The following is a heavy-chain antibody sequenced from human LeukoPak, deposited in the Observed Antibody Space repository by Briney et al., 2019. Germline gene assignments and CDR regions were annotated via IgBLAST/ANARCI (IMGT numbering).Heavy chain of an antibody. CDR1: GGSISSGGYS. V-gene: IGHV4-30-2*01. CDR3: ARHSYDSSGYWFDY. Sequence: SETLSLTCAVSGGSISSGGYSWSWIRQPPGKGLEWIGYIYHSGSTYYNPSLKSRVTISVDRSKNQFSLKLSSVTAADTAVYYCARHSYDSSGYWFDYWGQGTLVTVSS. J-gene: IGHJ4*02. D-gene: IGHD3-22*01. CDR2: IYHSGST.